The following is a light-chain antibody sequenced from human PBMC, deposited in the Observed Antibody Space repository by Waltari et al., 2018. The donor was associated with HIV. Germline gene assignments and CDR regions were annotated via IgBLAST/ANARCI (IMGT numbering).Light chain of an antibody. CDR1: QSVSNS. J-gene: IGKJ4*01. CDR3: QQRSNWPPIT. Sequence: EIVLTQSPATLSLSPGARAPLSCRASQSVSNSLIWYQQKPGQAPRLLIYDASNRATGVPARFSGSGSGTDFTLTISSLEPEDFAVYYCQQRSNWPPITFGGGTKVEIK. V-gene: IGKV3-11*01. CDR2: DAS.